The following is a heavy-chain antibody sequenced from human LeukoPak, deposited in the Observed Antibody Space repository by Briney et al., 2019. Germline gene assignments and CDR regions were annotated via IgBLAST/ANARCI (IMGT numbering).Heavy chain of an antibody. Sequence: SETLSLTCTVSGGSISSYYWSWIRQPPGKGLEWIGYIYYSGSTNYNPSLKSRVTISVDTSKNQFSLKLSSVTAADTAVYYCARVGLDWGSIDYWGQGTLVTVSS. J-gene: IGHJ4*02. CDR1: GGSISSYY. V-gene: IGHV4-59*12. D-gene: IGHD3/OR15-3a*01. CDR3: ARVGLDWGSIDY. CDR2: IYYSGST.